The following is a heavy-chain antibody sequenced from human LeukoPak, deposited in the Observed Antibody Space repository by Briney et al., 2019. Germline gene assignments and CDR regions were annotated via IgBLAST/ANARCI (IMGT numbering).Heavy chain of an antibody. Sequence: PGGSLRLSCAASGFAFNSYDMTWVRRAPGKGLEWVSLITTDTYYADSVRSRFTISRDDSKNTLYLQMNSLRADDTAVYYCAKAGSGHYYDYWGQGTLVTVSS. CDR3: AKAGSGHYYDY. CDR1: GFAFNSYD. D-gene: IGHD3-22*01. V-gene: IGHV3-23*01. J-gene: IGHJ4*02. CDR2: ITTDT.